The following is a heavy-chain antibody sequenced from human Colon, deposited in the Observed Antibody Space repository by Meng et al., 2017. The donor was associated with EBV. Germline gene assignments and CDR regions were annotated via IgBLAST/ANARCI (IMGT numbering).Heavy chain of an antibody. CDR2: TYNGWST. CDR1: CASVASGIYR. J-gene: IGHJ5*02. V-gene: IGHV4-30-4*01. CDR3: NAYTAGGGGLGS. D-gene: IGHD3-16*01. Sequence: LEPDHGRFKLSRALPLTCTVSCASVASGIYRWSWARQPPGKGLESIGYTYNGWSTYYNPSLKCRVSMSVDTSKNHFPLTLSSGTAADTAVYYCNAYTAGGGGLGSWGQGTLVTVSS.